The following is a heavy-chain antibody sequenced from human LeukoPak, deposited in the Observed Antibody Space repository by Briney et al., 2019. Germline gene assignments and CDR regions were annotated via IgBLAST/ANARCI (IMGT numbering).Heavy chain of an antibody. J-gene: IGHJ4*02. CDR1: GFSFGDSD. CDR3: AKDPNWEGGY. Sequence: PGGSLRLSCAVSGFSFGDSDMNWFRQAPGEGPQWVANINYLGLRTYYADSVKGRFTIARDNSKNMLFLQMDGLRVEDTALYYCAKDPNWEGGYWGQGTLVTVSS. D-gene: IGHD1-26*01. CDR2: INYLGLRT. V-gene: IGHV3-23*01.